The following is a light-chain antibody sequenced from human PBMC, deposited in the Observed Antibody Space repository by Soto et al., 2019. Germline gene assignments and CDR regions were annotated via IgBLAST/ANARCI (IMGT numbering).Light chain of an antibody. CDR1: SSDIGGYNF. CDR3: SSFEASNNLL. CDR2: EVK. Sequence: QSALTQPASVSGSPGQSITISCTGTSSDIGGYNFVSWYQHHPGKAPKLVIYEVKSRPSGAPDRFSGSKSGNTASLTISGLQTEDEGDYYCSSFEASNNLLFGGGTKLTVL. J-gene: IGLJ2*01. V-gene: IGLV2-14*01.